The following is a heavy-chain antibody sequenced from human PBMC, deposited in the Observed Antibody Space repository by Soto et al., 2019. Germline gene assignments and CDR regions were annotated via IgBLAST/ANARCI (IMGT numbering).Heavy chain of an antibody. V-gene: IGHV1-69*01. Sequence: QVQLVQSGAEVKKPGSSVKVSCKASGGTFSSYAISWVRQAPGQGLAWMGGIIPIFGTANYEQKFQGRVTITADESTSTAYMELSSLRSEDTAVYYCARDGAPIVVVPAAIGLDYGMDVWGQGTTVTVSS. CDR3: ARDGAPIVVVPAAIGLDYGMDV. J-gene: IGHJ6*02. D-gene: IGHD2-2*01. CDR1: GGTFSSYA. CDR2: IIPIFGTA.